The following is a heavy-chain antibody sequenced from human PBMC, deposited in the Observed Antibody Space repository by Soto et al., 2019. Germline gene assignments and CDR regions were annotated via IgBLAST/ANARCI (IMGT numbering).Heavy chain of an antibody. CDR2: IGVSSDA. Sequence: GGSLRLSWAASGFTFSSYAMSWARQAPGKGLEWVSSIGVSSDAYYADSVKGRFTISRDNSRNTLYLQMNSLRAEDTALYYCAKNYFFDSWGQGTLVTVSS. CDR3: AKNYFFDS. J-gene: IGHJ4*02. V-gene: IGHV3-23*01. CDR1: GFTFSSYA.